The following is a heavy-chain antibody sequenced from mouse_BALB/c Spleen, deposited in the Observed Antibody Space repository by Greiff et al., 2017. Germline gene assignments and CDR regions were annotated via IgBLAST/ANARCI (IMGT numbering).Heavy chain of an antibody. CDR1: GFSLTSYG. CDR3: ARDHYRYEGNYAMDY. CDR2: IWAGGST. D-gene: IGHD2-14*01. V-gene: IGHV2-9*02. Sequence: VQLQESGPGLVAPSQSLSITCTVSGFSLTSYGVHWVRQPPGKGLEWLGVIWAGGSTNYNSALMSRLSISKDNSKSQVFLKMNSLQTDDTAMYYCARDHYRYEGNYAMDYWGQGTSVTVSS. J-gene: IGHJ4*01.